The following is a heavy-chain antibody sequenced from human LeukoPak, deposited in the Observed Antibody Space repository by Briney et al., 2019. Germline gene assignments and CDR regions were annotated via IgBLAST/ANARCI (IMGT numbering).Heavy chain of an antibody. D-gene: IGHD2-15*01. J-gene: IGHJ4*02. Sequence: PGGSLRLSCAASGFTFSSYAMSWVRQAPGKGLEWVSAISGSGGSTYYADSVKGRFTISRDNSKNTLYLQMNSLRAEDTAVYYCAKFGRTYCSGGSCYSDYWGQGTLVTVSS. CDR3: AKFGRTYCSGGSCYSDY. V-gene: IGHV3-23*01. CDR2: ISGSGGST. CDR1: GFTFSSYA.